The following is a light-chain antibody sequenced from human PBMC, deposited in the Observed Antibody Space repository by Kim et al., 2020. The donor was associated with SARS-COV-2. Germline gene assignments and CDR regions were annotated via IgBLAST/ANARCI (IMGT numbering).Light chain of an antibody. CDR1: EDIRKS. J-gene: IGKJ4*02. V-gene: IGKV1-17*02. CDR2: DAS. CDR3: LQHSLYPLT. Sequence: ASVGDGITITYRAAEDIRKSVVWYQQKPGKAPTRLVFDASTLDIGVPPRFSGSGSGTQFALTINNVQPEDSATYFCLQHSLYPLTFGGGTKVDIK.